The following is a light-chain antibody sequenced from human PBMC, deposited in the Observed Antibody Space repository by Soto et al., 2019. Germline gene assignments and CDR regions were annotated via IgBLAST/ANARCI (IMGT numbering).Light chain of an antibody. CDR2: DAY. J-gene: IGKJ1*01. Sequence: PGARATLSCRASQSFRGLLAWYQQKPGQAPRLLIYDAYNRATGIPPRFSGSGSGTDFTLTISSLQSEDFAVYYCQQYGSSGTFGQGTKVDI. V-gene: IGKV3D-15*01. CDR3: QQYGSSGT. CDR1: QSFRGL.